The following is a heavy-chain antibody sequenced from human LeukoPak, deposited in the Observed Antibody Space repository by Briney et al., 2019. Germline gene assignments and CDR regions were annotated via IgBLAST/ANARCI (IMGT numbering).Heavy chain of an antibody. CDR2: MSSDGNAM. D-gene: IGHD3-22*01. CDR1: GFTFTAYL. V-gene: IGHV3-30-3*01. Sequence: GGSLRLSCAASGFTFTAYLIHWVRQAPGKGREWVAVMSSDGNAMFYADSVEGRFTISRDNSKNTLYLQMNSLRAEDTAVYYCVRESEYYFDDSASFDYWGQGTLVTVSS. J-gene: IGHJ4*02. CDR3: VRESEYYFDDSASFDY.